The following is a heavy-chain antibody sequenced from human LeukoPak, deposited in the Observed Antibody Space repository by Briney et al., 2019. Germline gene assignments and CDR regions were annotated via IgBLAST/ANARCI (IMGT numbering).Heavy chain of an antibody. CDR3: ATYSGSYYSFRY. D-gene: IGHD1-26*01. Sequence: GGSLRLSCAASGFTFSSYWMSWVRQAPGKGLEWVANIKQDGNDKYHVDSVKGRFTISRDNAKNSLYLQMNTLRAEDTAVYYCATYSGSYYSFRYWGQGTLVTVSS. CDR1: GFTFSSYW. V-gene: IGHV3-7*01. CDR2: IKQDGNDK. J-gene: IGHJ4*02.